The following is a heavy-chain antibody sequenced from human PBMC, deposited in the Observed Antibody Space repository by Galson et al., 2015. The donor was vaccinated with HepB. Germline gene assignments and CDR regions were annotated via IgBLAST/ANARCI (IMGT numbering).Heavy chain of an antibody. Sequence: SVKVSCKASGYTFTSYAMNWVRQAPGQGLEWMGWINTNTGNPTYAQGFTGRFVSSLDTSVSTAYLQISSLKAEDTAVYYCARDGTYYYDSSGYYGMDVWGQGTTVTVSS. D-gene: IGHD3-22*01. CDR3: ARDGTYYYDSSGYYGMDV. CDR2: INTNTGNP. CDR1: GYTFTSYA. V-gene: IGHV7-4-1*02. J-gene: IGHJ6*02.